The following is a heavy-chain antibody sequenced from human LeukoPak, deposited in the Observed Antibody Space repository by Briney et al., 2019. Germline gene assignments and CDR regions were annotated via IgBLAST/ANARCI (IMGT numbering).Heavy chain of an antibody. J-gene: IGHJ4*02. CDR3: ARRGYYYDSSSYYSYEGRDY. CDR2: ISWNSGSI. Sequence: GGSLRLSCAASGFTFDDYAMHWVRQAPGKGLEWVSGISWNSGSIGYADSVKGRFTISRDNTKNSLFLQMNNLRAEDTAVYYCARRGYYYDSSSYYSYEGRDYWGQGTLVTVSS. CDR1: GFTFDDYA. V-gene: IGHV3-9*01. D-gene: IGHD3-22*01.